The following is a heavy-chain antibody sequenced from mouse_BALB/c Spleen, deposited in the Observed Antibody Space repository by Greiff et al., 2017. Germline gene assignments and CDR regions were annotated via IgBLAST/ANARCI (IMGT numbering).Heavy chain of an antibody. CDR3: ARQKDGLRRGFAY. J-gene: IGHJ3*01. D-gene: IGHD2-4*01. CDR2: ISSGGSYT. V-gene: IGHV5-6*01. CDR1: GFTFSSYG. Sequence: EVQVVESGGDLVKPGGSLKLSCAASGFTFSSYGMSWVRQTPDKRLEWVATISSGGSYTYYPDSVKGRFTISRDNAKNTLYLQMSSLKSEDTAMYYCARQKDGLRRGFAYWGQGTLVTVSA.